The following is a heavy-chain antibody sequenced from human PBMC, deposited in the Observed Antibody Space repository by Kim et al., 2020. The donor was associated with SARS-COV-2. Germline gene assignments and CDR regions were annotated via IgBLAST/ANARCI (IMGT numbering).Heavy chain of an antibody. J-gene: IGHJ6*02. CDR1: GGSISSSSYY. CDR2: IYYSGST. D-gene: IGHD4-17*01. CDR3: ATGKGYGDYGVDYYYGMDV. V-gene: IGHV4-39*01. Sequence: SETLSLTCTVSGGSISSSSYYWGWIRQPPGKGLEWIGNIYYSGSTYYNPSLKSRVTISVDTSNNQFSLKVSSVTAADTAVYYCATGKGYGDYGVDYYYGMDVWGQGTTVTVSS.